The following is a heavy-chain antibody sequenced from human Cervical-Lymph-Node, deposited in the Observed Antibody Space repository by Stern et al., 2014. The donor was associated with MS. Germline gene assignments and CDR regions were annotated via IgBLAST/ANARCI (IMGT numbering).Heavy chain of an antibody. J-gene: IGHJ3*02. V-gene: IGHV1-58*01. D-gene: IGHD3-22*01. Sequence: QLVQSGPEVKKPGTSVKVSCKASGFTFTSSAVQWVRQGRGQRLEWIGRVVVGRGNTNYAQKFQERVTITRDMSTSTAYMELSSLRSEDTAVYYCAAIRDYYDSSGYDAFDIWGQGTMVTVSS. CDR2: VVVGRGNT. CDR1: GFTFTSSA. CDR3: AAIRDYYDSSGYDAFDI.